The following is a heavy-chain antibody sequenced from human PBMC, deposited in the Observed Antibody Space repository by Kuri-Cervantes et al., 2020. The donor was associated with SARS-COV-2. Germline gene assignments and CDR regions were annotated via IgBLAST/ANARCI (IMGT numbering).Heavy chain of an antibody. CDR3: ARDLDSSGSPTDHGMDV. V-gene: IGHV4-38-2*02. J-gene: IGHJ6*02. Sequence: SETLSLTCAVSGYSISSGYYWGWIRQPPGKGLEWTGSIYHSGSTYYNPSLKSRVTISVDTSKNQFSLKLSSVTAADTAVYYCARDLDSSGSPTDHGMDVWGQGTTVTVSS. CDR2: IYHSGST. D-gene: IGHD3-22*01. CDR1: GYSISSGYY.